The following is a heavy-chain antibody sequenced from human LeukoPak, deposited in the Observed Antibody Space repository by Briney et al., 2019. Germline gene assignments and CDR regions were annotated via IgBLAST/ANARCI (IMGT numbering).Heavy chain of an antibody. CDR2: ISPIFGTA. V-gene: IGHV1-69*05. J-gene: IGHJ6*03. Sequence: RASLKVSCKASGCTFSSYAISWVRQAPGQGLEWMGGISPIFGTANYAQKFQGRVTITTDESTSTAYMELSSLRSEDTAVYYCARQGIVGATIGDYYYMDVWGKGTTVTVSS. D-gene: IGHD1-26*01. CDR1: GCTFSSYA. CDR3: ARQGIVGATIGDYYYMDV.